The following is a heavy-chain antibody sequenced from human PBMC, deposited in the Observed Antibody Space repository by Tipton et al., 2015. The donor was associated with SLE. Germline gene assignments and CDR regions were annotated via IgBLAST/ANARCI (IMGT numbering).Heavy chain of an antibody. CDR1: GFTFDDYA. Sequence: SLRLSCAASGFTFDDYAMHWVRQAPGKGLEWVSGISWNSGSIGYADSVKGRFTISRDNAKNSLYLQMNSLRAEDTALYYCAKVGRREGYNYYYYMDVWGKGTTVTVSS. V-gene: IGHV3-9*01. CDR2: ISWNSGSI. CDR3: AKVGRREGYNYYYYMDV. D-gene: IGHD6-13*01. J-gene: IGHJ6*03.